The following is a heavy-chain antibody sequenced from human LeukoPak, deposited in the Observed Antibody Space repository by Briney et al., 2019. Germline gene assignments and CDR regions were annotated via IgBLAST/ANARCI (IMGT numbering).Heavy chain of an antibody. CDR2: IYYSGST. CDR3: ARGPMVRTNLFDY. CDR1: GGSISSYY. V-gene: IGHV4-59*01. J-gene: IGHJ4*02. D-gene: IGHD3-10*01. Sequence: SETLSLTCTVSGGSISSYYWSWIRQPPGKGLEWIGYIYYSGSTNYNPSLKSRVTLSVDTSQNQFSLKLSSVTAADTAVYYCARGPMVRTNLFDYWGQGTLVTVSS.